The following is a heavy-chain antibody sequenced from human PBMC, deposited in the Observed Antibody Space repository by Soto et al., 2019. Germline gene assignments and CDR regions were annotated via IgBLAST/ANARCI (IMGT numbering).Heavy chain of an antibody. CDR2: ISYDGSNK. V-gene: IGHV3-30-3*01. D-gene: IGHD5-12*01. J-gene: IGHJ4*02. CDR1: GFTFSSYA. CDR3: AREGVEMATIYFDY. Sequence: PGGSLRLSCAASGFTFSSYAMHWVRQAPGKGLEWVAVISYDGSNKYYADSVKGRFTISRDNSKNTLYLQMNSLRAEDTAVYYCAREGVEMATIYFDYWGQGTLVTVSS.